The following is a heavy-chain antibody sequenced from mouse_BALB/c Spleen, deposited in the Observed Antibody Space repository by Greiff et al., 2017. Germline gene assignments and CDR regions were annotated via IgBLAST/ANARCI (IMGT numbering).Heavy chain of an antibody. CDR2: ISYDGSN. V-gene: IGHV3-6*02. Sequence: EVKLQESGPGLVKPSQSLSLTCSVTGYSITSGYYWNWIRQFPGNKLEWMGYISYDGSNNYNPSLKNRISITRDTSKNQFFLKLNSVTTEDTATYYCAGGEEYFDYWGQGTTLTVSS. CDR3: AGGEEYFDY. J-gene: IGHJ2*01. CDR1: GYSITSGYY.